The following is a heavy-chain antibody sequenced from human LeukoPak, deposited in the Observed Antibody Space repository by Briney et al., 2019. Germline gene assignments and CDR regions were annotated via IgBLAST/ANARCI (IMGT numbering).Heavy chain of an antibody. CDR2: ISSSSTYI. Sequence: GGSLRLSCAASGFTFSTYSMNWVRQAPGKGLEWVSSISSSSTYIYYADSVKGRFTISRDNAKNSLYLQMNSLRAEDTAVYYCARKASYYDILTGYYVMDYYFDYWGQGTLVTVSS. CDR3: ARKASYYDILTGYYVMDYYFDY. CDR1: GFTFSTYS. V-gene: IGHV3-21*01. J-gene: IGHJ4*02. D-gene: IGHD3-9*01.